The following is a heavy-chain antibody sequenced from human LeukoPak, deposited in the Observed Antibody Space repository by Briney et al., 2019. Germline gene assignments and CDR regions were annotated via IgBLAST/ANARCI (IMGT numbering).Heavy chain of an antibody. V-gene: IGHV5-51*01. CDR2: IYPGDSDT. Sequence: GESLKISCKGSGYSFTSYWIGWVRQMPGKGLEWMGIIYPGDSDTRYSPSFQGQVTISADKSISTAYLQWSSLKASDTAMYYCATEENSSGYYFGYWGQGTLVTVSS. D-gene: IGHD3-22*01. CDR3: ATEENSSGYYFGY. J-gene: IGHJ4*02. CDR1: GYSFTSYW.